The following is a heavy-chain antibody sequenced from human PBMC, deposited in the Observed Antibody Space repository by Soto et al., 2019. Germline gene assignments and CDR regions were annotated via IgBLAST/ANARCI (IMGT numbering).Heavy chain of an antibody. CDR2: ISYDGSNK. D-gene: IGHD3-3*01. J-gene: IGHJ6*02. Sequence: QVQLVESGGGVVQPGRSLRLSCAASGFTFSSYAMHWVRQAPGKGLEWVAVISYDGSNKYYADSVKGRFTISRDNSKNTLYLQMNSLRAEDTAVYYCARDLPPLQSYYDFWSGYRSVRYGLDVWGQGTTVTVSS. CDR3: ARDLPPLQSYYDFWSGYRSVRYGLDV. CDR1: GFTFSSYA. V-gene: IGHV3-30-3*01.